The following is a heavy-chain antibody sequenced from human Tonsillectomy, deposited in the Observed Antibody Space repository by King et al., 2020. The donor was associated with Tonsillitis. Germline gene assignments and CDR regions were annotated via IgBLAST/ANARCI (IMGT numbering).Heavy chain of an antibody. J-gene: IGHJ5*01. D-gene: IGHD3-16*02. CDR1: GYNYATYW. CDR3: ARIIMITFGGDLVGNWFDS. Sequence: QLVQSGAEVKKPGESLRNSCKGSGYNYATYWIVWVRQMPGKGLEWMGRINPSDLYTDYSPSFQGHVTISADKSINTAYLQWSSLKASDTAIYYCARIIMITFGGDLVGNWFDSWGQGSLVTVSS. V-gene: IGHV5-10-1*01. CDR2: INPSDLYT.